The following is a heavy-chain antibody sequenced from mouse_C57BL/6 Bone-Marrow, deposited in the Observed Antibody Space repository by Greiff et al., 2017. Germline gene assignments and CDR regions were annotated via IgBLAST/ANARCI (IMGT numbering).Heavy chain of an antibody. CDR1: GYTFTDYY. J-gene: IGHJ3*01. D-gene: IGHD1-1*01. V-gene: IGHV1-76*01. CDR3: ACGSGDY. Sequence: QVQLQQSGAELVRPGASVKLSCKASGYTFTDYYINWVKQRPGQGLEWIARIYPGSGNTYYNEKFKGKATLTAEKSSSTAYMQISSLTSEDSAVYCWACGSGDYWGQGTLVTVSA. CDR2: IYPGSGNT.